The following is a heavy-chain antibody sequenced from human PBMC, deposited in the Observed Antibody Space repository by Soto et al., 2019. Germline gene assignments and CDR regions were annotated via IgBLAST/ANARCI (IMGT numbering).Heavy chain of an antibody. Sequence: ASVKVSCKTSGYPFTDYFIHWVRQAPGQGLEWMGIISLYHHSTSYAQKFQGRLTVTADTSTTTVYMDLSSLTSEDSAVYWCARELYSCGGDCPYYMDYWGQGSLVTVFS. J-gene: IGHJ4*02. CDR2: ISLYHHST. V-gene: IGHV1-46*01. D-gene: IGHD2-21*02. CDR3: ARELYSCGGDCPYYMDY. CDR1: GYPFTDYF.